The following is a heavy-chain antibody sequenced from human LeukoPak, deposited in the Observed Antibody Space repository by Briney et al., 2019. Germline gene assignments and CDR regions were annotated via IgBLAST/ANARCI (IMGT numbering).Heavy chain of an antibody. Sequence: PGGSLRLSCTGSGFTFGDYAMSWVRQAPGKGLEWVANIKQDGSEKYYVDSVKGRFTISRDNAKNSLYLQMNSLRAEDTAVYYCARGTDGYCSGGSCYGFDYWGQGTLVTVSS. CDR2: IKQDGSEK. CDR3: ARGTDGYCSGGSCYGFDY. CDR1: GFTFGDYA. J-gene: IGHJ4*02. D-gene: IGHD2-15*01. V-gene: IGHV3-7*01.